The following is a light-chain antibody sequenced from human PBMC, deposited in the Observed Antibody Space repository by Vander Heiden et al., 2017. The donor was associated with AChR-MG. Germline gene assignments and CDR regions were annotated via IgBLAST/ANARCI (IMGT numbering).Light chain of an antibody. J-gene: IGLJ3*02. CDR1: SSNIGAGYD. Sequence: QSVLTQPPSPSGAPRQRVTNPCTGSSSNIGAGYDVHWYQQLPGTAPKLLIYGNSNRPSGVPDRFSGSKSGTSASLAITGLQAEDEADYYCQSYDSSLSGWVFGGGTKLTVL. V-gene: IGLV1-40*01. CDR3: QSYDSSLSGWV. CDR2: GNS.